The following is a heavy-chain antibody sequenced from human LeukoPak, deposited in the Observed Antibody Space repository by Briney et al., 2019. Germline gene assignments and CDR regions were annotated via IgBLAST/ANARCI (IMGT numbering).Heavy chain of an antibody. CDR1: GFTVSSNY. Sequence: GGSLRLSCAASGFTVSSNYMSWVRQAPGKGLEWVSVIYSGGNTYYADSVKGRFTISRDNSKNTLYLQMNSLRAEDTAVYYCAKDRVAGTRPPLDYWGQGTLVTVSS. CDR3: AKDRVAGTRPPLDY. J-gene: IGHJ4*02. CDR2: IYSGGNT. V-gene: IGHV3-53*01. D-gene: IGHD6-19*01.